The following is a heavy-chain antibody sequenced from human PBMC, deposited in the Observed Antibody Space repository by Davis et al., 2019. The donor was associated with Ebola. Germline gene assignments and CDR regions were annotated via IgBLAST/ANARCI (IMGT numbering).Heavy chain of an antibody. Sequence: GGSLRLSCAASGFTFSSYEMNWVRQAPGKGLEWVSYISSSGSTIYYADSVKGRFTISRDNAKNSLYLQMNSLRAEDTAVYYCAKDIDYQSLGDLVYYYYGMDVWGQGTTVTVSS. D-gene: IGHD3-10*01. V-gene: IGHV3-48*03. CDR3: AKDIDYQSLGDLVYYYYGMDV. CDR1: GFTFSSYE. J-gene: IGHJ6*02. CDR2: ISSSGSTI.